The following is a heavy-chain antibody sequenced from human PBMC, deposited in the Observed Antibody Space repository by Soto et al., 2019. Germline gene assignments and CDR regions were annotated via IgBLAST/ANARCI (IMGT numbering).Heavy chain of an antibody. J-gene: IGHJ2*01. Sequence: PSETLSLTCAIAAGSIGNFYWSWIRQPAGKGLESLGRLSASGRTNYSPSLQSRVTMSLDRSKNRFSLRLTSVSAADTAVYFCARGMGRYFDIWGRGTLVTVSS. CDR1: AGSIGNFY. V-gene: IGHV4-4*07. CDR2: LSASGRT. D-gene: IGHD2-8*01. CDR3: ARGMGRYFDI.